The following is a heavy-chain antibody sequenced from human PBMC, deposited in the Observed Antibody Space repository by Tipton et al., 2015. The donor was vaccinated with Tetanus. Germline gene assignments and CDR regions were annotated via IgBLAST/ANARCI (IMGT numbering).Heavy chain of an antibody. CDR1: GGSISSRSYY. Sequence: TLSLTCTVSGGSISSRSYYWSWVRQPPGEGLEWIGSIYYSGIPYYNPSLKSRVTISVDTSKDQFSLKLSSVTAADTAMYYCVRLVEMTTCFDFWGQGTLVTVSS. D-gene: IGHD5-24*01. V-gene: IGHV4-39*01. CDR3: VRLVEMTTCFDF. CDR2: IYYSGIP. J-gene: IGHJ4*02.